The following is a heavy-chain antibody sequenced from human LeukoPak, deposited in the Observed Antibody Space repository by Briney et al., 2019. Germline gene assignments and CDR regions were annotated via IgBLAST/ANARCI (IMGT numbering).Heavy chain of an antibody. CDR1: GFNFKNYW. D-gene: IGHD2-15*01. CDR3: ARGSSPWTYYYMDV. CDR2: IKQDGSEK. J-gene: IGHJ6*03. Sequence: GGSLRLSCAASGFNFKNYWMSWVRQAPGKGLEWVANIKQDGSEKWYVDSVKGRFTISRDNSKNTLYLQMNSLRAEDTAVYYCARGSSPWTYYYMDVWGKGTTVTISS. V-gene: IGHV3-7*03.